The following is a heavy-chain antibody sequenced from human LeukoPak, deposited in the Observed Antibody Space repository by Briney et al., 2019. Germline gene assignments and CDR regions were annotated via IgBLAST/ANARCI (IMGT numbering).Heavy chain of an antibody. Sequence: HPGGSLRLSCAASGFTFSTFWMYWVRQAPGKGPLWVSRINPDGSTTIYADFVKGRFTISRDNDKNTLYRQMNSLRAEDTAVYYCSSLYSPGPFDFWGQGTVVTVSS. CDR1: GFTFSTFW. V-gene: IGHV3-74*01. J-gene: IGHJ3*01. CDR2: INPDGSTT. CDR3: SSLYSPGPFDF. D-gene: IGHD5-12*01.